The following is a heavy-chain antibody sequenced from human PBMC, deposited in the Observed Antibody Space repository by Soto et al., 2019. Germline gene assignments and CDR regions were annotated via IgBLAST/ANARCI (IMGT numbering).Heavy chain of an antibody. J-gene: IGHJ4*02. CDR3: ATCVGIVLSDY. Sequence: QVQLVQSGAEVKKPGASVKVSCKASGYTFTSYAMHWVRQAPGQRLEWMGWINAGNGNTKYSQKFQGRVTITRDTSASTAYMELSSLRSEDTAVYYSATCVGIVLSDYWGQGPLVTVSS. CDR1: GYTFTSYA. V-gene: IGHV1-3*01. CDR2: INAGNGNT. D-gene: IGHD3-16*02.